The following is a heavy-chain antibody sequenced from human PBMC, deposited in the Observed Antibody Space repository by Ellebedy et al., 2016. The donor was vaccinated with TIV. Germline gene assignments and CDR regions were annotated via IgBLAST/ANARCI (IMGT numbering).Heavy chain of an antibody. J-gene: IGHJ6*01. D-gene: IGHD6-13*01. CDR2: IIPILGIA. Sequence: AASVKVSCKASGGTXXRYAILWVRPXPRQGLYWMGRIIPILGIANYAQKFQGRVTITADKSPSTAYMELSSLRSEDTAVYYCARDRDSSSWYFGGYYYYGXXXWGQGTTVTVSS. CDR3: ARDRDSSSWYFGGYYYYGXXX. V-gene: IGHV1-69*04. CDR1: GGTXXRYA.